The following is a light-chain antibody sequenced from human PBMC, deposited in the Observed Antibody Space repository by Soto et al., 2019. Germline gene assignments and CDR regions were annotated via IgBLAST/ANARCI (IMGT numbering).Light chain of an antibody. V-gene: IGLV3-21*04. CDR3: QVWDSSSDHVV. J-gene: IGLJ2*01. Sequence: SYELTQPPSVSVAPGKTARITCGGNNIGSKSVHWYQQKPGQAPVLVIYYDSVRPSGIPERFSGSNSGNRATLTISRVEAGDEADYYCQVWDSSSDHVVFGGGTKLTVL. CDR1: NIGSKS. CDR2: YDS.